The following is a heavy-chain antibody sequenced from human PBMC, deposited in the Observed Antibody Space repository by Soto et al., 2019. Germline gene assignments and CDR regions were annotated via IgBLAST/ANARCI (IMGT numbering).Heavy chain of an antibody. J-gene: IGHJ6*02. CDR1: GGSISSSSYY. Sequence: SETLSLTCTVSGGSISSSSYYWGWIRQPPGKGLEWIGSIYYSGSTYYNPSLKSRVTISVDTSKNQFSLKLSSVTAADTAVYYCARGIAVAKRGMDVWGQGTTVTVSS. CDR2: IYYSGST. CDR3: ARGIAVAKRGMDV. V-gene: IGHV4-39*01. D-gene: IGHD6-19*01.